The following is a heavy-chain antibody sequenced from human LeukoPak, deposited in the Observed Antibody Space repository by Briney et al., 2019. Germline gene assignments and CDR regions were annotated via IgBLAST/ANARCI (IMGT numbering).Heavy chain of an antibody. CDR1: GYTFIDYY. CDR2: INPNSGGA. CDR3: ARPGAVWNFDY. V-gene: IGHV1-2*02. Sequence: ASVKVPCKPSGYTFIDYYLHWVRQAPGQGPEWMGWINPNSGGATYAQNFQGRVTMTRDTSISAAYMELNRLTSDDTAVYYCARPGAVWNFDYWGQGTLVTVSS. D-gene: IGHD1-26*01. J-gene: IGHJ4*02.